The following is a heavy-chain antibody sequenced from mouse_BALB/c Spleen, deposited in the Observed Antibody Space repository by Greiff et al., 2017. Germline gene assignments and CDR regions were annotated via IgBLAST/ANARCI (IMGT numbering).Heavy chain of an antibody. J-gene: IGHJ3*01. CDR2: ISYSGST. CDR3: ARSDDYDAVIAY. D-gene: IGHD2-4*01. Sequence: EVKVEESGPGLVKPSQSLSLTCTVTGYSITSDYAWNWIRQFPGNKLEWMGYISYSGSTSYNPSLKSRISITRDTSKNQFFLQLNSVTTEDTATYYCARSDDYDAVIAYWGQGTLVTVSA. CDR1: GYSITSDYA. V-gene: IGHV3-2*02.